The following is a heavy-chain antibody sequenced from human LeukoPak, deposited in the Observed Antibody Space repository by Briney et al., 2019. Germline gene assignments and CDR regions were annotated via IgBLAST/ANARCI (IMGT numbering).Heavy chain of an antibody. J-gene: IGHJ5*02. CDR2: IYYTGST. Sequence: PSETLSLTWTVSGGSISSYYWSWIRQPPGKGLEWIGYIYYTGSTNYNPSLKSRVTISVDTSKNQFSLKLNSVTAADTAVYYCARRRVGAISSYNWFDPWGQGTLVTVSS. V-gene: IGHV4-59*08. D-gene: IGHD1-26*01. CDR1: GGSISSYY. CDR3: ARRRVGAISSYNWFDP.